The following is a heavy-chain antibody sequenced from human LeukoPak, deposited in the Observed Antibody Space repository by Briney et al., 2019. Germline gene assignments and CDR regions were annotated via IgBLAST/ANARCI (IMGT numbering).Heavy chain of an antibody. Sequence: GGSLRLSCAASGFTFSSYSMNWVRQAPGKGLEWVSSISSSSSYIYYADSVKGRFTISRDNAKNSLYLQMNSLRAEDTAVYYCARDPGTHYYDSSGYGYWGQGTLVTVSS. J-gene: IGHJ4*02. CDR1: GFTFSSYS. D-gene: IGHD3-22*01. CDR2: ISSSSSYI. CDR3: ARDPGTHYYDSSGYGY. V-gene: IGHV3-21*01.